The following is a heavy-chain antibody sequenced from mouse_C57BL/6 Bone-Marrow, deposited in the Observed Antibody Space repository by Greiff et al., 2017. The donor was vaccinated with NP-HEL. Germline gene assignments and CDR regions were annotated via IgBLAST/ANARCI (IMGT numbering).Heavy chain of an antibody. CDR3: AGAYYGSTINYVDY. J-gene: IGHJ2*01. V-gene: IGHV1-81*01. D-gene: IGHD1-1*01. CDR2: IYPSSGNT. CDR1: GYTFTSYC. Sequence: QVQLKEPGAELARPGASVKLSCKASGYTFTSYCISWVKQRTGQGLEWIGDIYPSSGNTNYNEKFKGKATLTADKSSSTAYMELRSLTSEDSAVYYCAGAYYGSTINYVDYWGQGTTLTVSS.